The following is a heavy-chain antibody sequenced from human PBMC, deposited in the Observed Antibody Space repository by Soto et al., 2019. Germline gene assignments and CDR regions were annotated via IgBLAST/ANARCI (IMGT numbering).Heavy chain of an antibody. CDR2: LSNSGTYT. D-gene: IGHD3-16*01. V-gene: IGHV3-11*05. Sequence: QVQLVQSGGGLVKPGGSLTLSCAASGFAFSDYYMTWIRQAPGKGLEWVSSLSNSGTYTNYADSVKGRFITSRDNAKNSLFLHLNSLRAEDTAVYFCVRDQYVFDYWGQGALVTVSS. J-gene: IGHJ4*02. CDR3: VRDQYVFDY. CDR1: GFAFSDYY.